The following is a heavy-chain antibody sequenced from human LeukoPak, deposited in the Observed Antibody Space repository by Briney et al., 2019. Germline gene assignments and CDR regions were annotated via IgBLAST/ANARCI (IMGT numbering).Heavy chain of an antibody. Sequence: VASVKVSCKASGYTFTGYYMHWVRQAPGQGLEWMGWINPNSGGTDYAQKFQGRVTMTSDTSISTAYMELSRLTSDDTAVFYCARDWASGYYDSSGYYDYWGQGTLVTVSS. CDR3: ARDWASGYYDSSGYYDY. J-gene: IGHJ4*02. CDR1: GYTFTGYY. CDR2: INPNSGGT. D-gene: IGHD3-22*01. V-gene: IGHV1-2*02.